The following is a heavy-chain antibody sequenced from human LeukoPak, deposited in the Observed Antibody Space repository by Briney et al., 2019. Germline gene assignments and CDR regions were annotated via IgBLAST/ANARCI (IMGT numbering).Heavy chain of an antibody. D-gene: IGHD6-19*01. CDR1: GFTFSSYA. CDR2: ISGSGGST. V-gene: IGHV3-23*01. J-gene: IGHJ4*02. CDR3: AKGGDSSGWWYYFDY. Sequence: GGSLRLSCAASGFTFSSYAMSWVRQAPGKGLEWVSAISGSGGSTYYADSVKGRFTISRDNSKNTLYLQMNSLRAEDTAVYYCAKGGDSSGWWYYFDYWGQGTLVTVSS.